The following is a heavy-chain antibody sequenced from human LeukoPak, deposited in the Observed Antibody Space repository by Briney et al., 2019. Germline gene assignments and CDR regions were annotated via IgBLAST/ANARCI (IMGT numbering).Heavy chain of an antibody. Sequence: SETLSLTCSVSDAPITTTNWWTCVRHPSRKVLSWIGEFHLIGTTNDHPSLRSRLTMSVDLAENHISLTLASVTAGDTAVYYCAREGGPYRPLDSSGQGILVTVSS. CDR3: AREGGPYRPLDS. V-gene: IGHV4-4*02. CDR1: DAPITTTNW. D-gene: IGHD1-14*01. CDR2: FHLIGTT. J-gene: IGHJ4*02.